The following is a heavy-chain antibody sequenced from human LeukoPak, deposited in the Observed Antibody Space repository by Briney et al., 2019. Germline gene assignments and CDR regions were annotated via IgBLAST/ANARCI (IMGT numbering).Heavy chain of an antibody. CDR2: ISSSGSTI. V-gene: IGHV3-48*03. CDR3: ARGTGDRRDVYFDY. Sequence: GGSLRLSCAASGFTFSSYEMNWVRRAPGKGLEWVSYISSSGSTIYYADSVKGRFTISGDNAKNSLYLQMNSLRAEDTAVYYCARGTGDRRDVYFDYWGQGTLVTVPS. J-gene: IGHJ4*02. D-gene: IGHD7-27*01. CDR1: GFTFSSYE.